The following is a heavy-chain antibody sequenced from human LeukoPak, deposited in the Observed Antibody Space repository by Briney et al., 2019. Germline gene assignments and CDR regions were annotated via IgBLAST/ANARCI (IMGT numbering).Heavy chain of an antibody. CDR2: IKSKTDGGTT. CDR3: AKDVAIAVAGRGEYFQH. J-gene: IGHJ1*01. CDR1: GFTFSNAW. Sequence: GGSLRLSCAASGFTFSNAWMSWVRQAPGKGLEWVGRIKSKTDGGTTDYAAPVKGRFTISRDDSKNTLYLQMNSLRAEDTAVYYCAKDVAIAVAGRGEYFQHWGQGTLVTVSS. V-gene: IGHV3-15*01. D-gene: IGHD6-19*01.